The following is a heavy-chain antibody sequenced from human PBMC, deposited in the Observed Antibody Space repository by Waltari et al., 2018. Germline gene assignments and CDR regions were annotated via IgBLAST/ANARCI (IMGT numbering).Heavy chain of an antibody. J-gene: IGHJ4*02. D-gene: IGHD2-15*01. CDR1: GYPASHPYL. V-gene: IGHV4-4*02. CDR3: ARDRGRGLYLDT. Sequence: QLQLQASGPGLVQPSGTLPPPCAVSGYPASHPYLWNWVLQPPGKGLGWIGQVQVSTGRTNYNPSFASRVTVSLDTYNNQFSLKLTYATAADTAVYYCARDRGRGLYLDTWGPGTLVTVSP. CDR2: VQVSTGRT.